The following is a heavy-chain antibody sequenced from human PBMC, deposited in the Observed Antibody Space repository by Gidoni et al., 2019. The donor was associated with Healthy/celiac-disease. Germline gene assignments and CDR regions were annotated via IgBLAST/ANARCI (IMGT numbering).Heavy chain of an antibody. V-gene: IGHV4-59*01. CDR3: ARGEPTYSYYGMDV. J-gene: IGHJ6*02. Sequence: QGQLQESGPGLVKPSETLSLTCTVSGGSISRYDWSWIRQPPGKGLEWIWYIYYSGSPPSNPSLMSRVTISVDTSKNQFSLTLSSVTAADTAVYYCARGEPTYSYYGMDVWGQGPTVTVSS. D-gene: IGHD1-26*01. CDR1: GGSISRYD. CDR2: IYYSGSP.